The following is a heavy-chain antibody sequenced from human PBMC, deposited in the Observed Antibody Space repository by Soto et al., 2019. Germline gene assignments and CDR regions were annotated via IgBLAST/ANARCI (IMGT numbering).Heavy chain of an antibody. J-gene: IGHJ5*02. D-gene: IGHD3-16*02. CDR1: GGSIGSSSYY. V-gene: IGHV4-39*07. CDR2: IYYSGST. CDR3: ARSIVIPYWFDP. Sequence: SETLSLTCTVSGGSIGSSSYYWGWIRQPPGKGLEWIGSIYYSGSTYYNPSLKSRVTISVDTSKNQFSLKLSSVTAADTAVYYCARSIVIPYWFDPWGQGTLVTVSS.